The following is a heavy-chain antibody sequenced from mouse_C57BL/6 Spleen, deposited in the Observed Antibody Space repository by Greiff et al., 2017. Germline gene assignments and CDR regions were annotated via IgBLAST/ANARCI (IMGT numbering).Heavy chain of an antibody. CDR3: ARSLYYGNYDAMDY. CDR1: GFSLTSYG. Sequence: QVQLKQSGPGLVQPSQSLSITCTVSGFSLTSYGVHWVRQSPGKGLEWLGVIWSGGSTDYNAAFISRLSISKDNSKSQVFFKMNSLQADDTAIYYCARSLYYGNYDAMDYWGQGTSVTVSS. D-gene: IGHD2-1*01. CDR2: IWSGGST. J-gene: IGHJ4*01. V-gene: IGHV2-2*01.